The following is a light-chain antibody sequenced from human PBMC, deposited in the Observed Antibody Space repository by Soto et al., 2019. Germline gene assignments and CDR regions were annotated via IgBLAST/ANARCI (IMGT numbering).Light chain of an antibody. Sequence: QSVLTQPPSVSGAPGQRXXXXCSGSXSNIGAGYDVHWYQHVPGMPPRLLIFGTTNRPSVVPDRFSGSKSGTSASLAITGVQAEDEADYYCQPYDTRLTAWVFGGGTQLTVL. CDR1: XSNIGAGYD. CDR2: GTT. J-gene: IGLJ7*01. V-gene: IGLV1-40*01. CDR3: QPYDTRLTAWV.